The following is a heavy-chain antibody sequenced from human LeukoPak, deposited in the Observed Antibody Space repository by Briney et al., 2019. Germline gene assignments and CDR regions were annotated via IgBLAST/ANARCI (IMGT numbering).Heavy chain of an antibody. J-gene: IGHJ4*02. CDR3: ARDSDYYGSGSPPFDY. CDR2: ISYDGSNK. D-gene: IGHD3-10*01. V-gene: IGHV3-30-3*01. Sequence: GGSLRLSWAASGFTFSSYAMHWVRQAPGKGLEWVAVISYDGSNKYYADSVKGRFTISRDNSKNTLYLQMNSLRAEDTAVYYCARDSDYYGSGSPPFDYWGQGTLVTVSS. CDR1: GFTFSSYA.